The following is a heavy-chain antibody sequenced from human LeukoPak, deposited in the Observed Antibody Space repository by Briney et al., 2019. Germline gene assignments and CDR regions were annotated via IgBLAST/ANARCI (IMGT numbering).Heavy chain of an antibody. J-gene: IGHJ3*02. V-gene: IGHV3-11*01. CDR2: ISDSGNTI. D-gene: IGHD1-7*01. Sequence: GGSLRLSSAASGFTFSDYYMSWIRQVPGKGLEWVSYISDSGNTIHSADSVKGLFTISSDNAKNSLYLQMNSLRAEDTAVYYCARARDNWNYEAFDIWGQGTMVTVSS. CDR1: GFTFSDYY. CDR3: ARARDNWNYEAFDI.